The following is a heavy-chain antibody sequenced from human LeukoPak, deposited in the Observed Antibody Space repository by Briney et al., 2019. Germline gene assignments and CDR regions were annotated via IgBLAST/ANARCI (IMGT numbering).Heavy chain of an antibody. Sequence: GGSLRLSCSGTGFTFSRYGIHWVRQAPGEGLEWVTVIRYDGGEEYYADSVRGRFTISRDNSKNTVYLQMNNLRAEDTALYYCARESGYNPEPVAFDVWGQGTTVTVSS. J-gene: IGHJ3*01. D-gene: IGHD5-24*01. CDR3: ARESGYNPEPVAFDV. CDR1: GFTFSRYG. CDR2: IRYDGGEE. V-gene: IGHV3-33*01.